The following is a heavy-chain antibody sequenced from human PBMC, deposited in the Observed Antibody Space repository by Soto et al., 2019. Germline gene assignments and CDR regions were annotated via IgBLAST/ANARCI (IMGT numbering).Heavy chain of an antibody. CDR3: ARGRDGEHYYGLGV. Sequence: QVRLQESGPGLVKPSETLSLTCTVSGGPMSSYYWSWIRQPPGKRLEWIGYSYYSGATNYNPSLESRVTISVDTSKNHFSLKLDSVTAADTAVYYCARGRDGEHYYGLGVWGQGTTVTVSS. CDR1: GGPMSSYY. D-gene: IGHD4-17*01. J-gene: IGHJ6*02. CDR2: SYYSGAT. V-gene: IGHV4-59*01.